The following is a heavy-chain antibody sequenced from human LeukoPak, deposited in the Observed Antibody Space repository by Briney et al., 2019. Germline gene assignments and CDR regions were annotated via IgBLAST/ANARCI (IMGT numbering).Heavy chain of an antibody. D-gene: IGHD3-10*01. CDR1: GGAISSYF. J-gene: IGHJ4*02. CDR3: AREPRSPGGRGRPFDF. V-gene: IGHV4-59*01. CDR2: IYYSGTT. Sequence: SEALSVTCTVPGGAISSYFRSWIRQPPGQGLEWIGYIYYSGTTNYNPSLKSRVTISVDTSKNKFSLRLSSVTAADTAVYYCAREPRSPGGRGRPFDFWGQGTLVTVSS.